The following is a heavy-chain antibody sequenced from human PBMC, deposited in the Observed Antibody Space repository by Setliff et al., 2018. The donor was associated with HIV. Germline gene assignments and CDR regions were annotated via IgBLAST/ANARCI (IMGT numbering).Heavy chain of an antibody. CDR2: LYYSGNT. J-gene: IGHJ4*02. CDR1: GASVNSHY. CDR3: AGVLSSGYYDGP. V-gene: IGHV4-59*02. D-gene: IGHD3-22*01. Sequence: SETLSLTCTVSGASVNSHYWAWIRQPPGKGLEWIGSLYYSGNTNYNPSLKSRVTISADTSKNQFSLKLRSVTAADTAVYYCAGVLSSGYYDGPWGQGTLVTISS.